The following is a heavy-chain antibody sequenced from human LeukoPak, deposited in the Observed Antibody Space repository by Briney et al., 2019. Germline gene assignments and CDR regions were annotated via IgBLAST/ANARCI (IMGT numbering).Heavy chain of an antibody. CDR1: GFTFSSYW. V-gene: IGHV3-74*01. Sequence: GGSLRLSCAASGFTFSSYWMHWVRQAPGKGLVWVSRINGDGRSSSYADSVKGRFTISRDNAKNTLYLQMNSLRAEDTAVYYCAKAQYSSSGFDPWGQGTLVTVSS. D-gene: IGHD6-13*01. J-gene: IGHJ5*02. CDR2: INGDGRSS. CDR3: AKAQYSSSGFDP.